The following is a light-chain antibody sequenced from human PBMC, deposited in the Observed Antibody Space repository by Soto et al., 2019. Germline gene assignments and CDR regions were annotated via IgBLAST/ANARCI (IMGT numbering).Light chain of an antibody. Sequence: QSVLTQPASVSGSPGQSITISCTGTSSDVGAYDYVSWYQQHPDKAPKLMIYEVSNRPSGVSNRFSGSKSVNTATLTISGLQADDEADYYWSSYTSSSTRVFGTGTKLTVL. CDR2: EVS. V-gene: IGLV2-14*03. CDR1: SSDVGAYDY. CDR3: SSYTSSSTRV. J-gene: IGLJ1*01.